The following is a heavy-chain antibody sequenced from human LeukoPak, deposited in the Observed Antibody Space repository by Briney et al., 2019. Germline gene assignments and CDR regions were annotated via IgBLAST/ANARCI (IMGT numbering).Heavy chain of an antibody. V-gene: IGHV4-38-2*02. CDR1: GYSISSGHY. J-gene: IGHJ4*02. D-gene: IGHD1-26*01. CDR3: ARGKSRGSHIDY. Sequence: SETLSLTCTVSGYSISSGHYWGWIRQPPGKGLEWIGSIYHSGSTYYKSSLKSRVTISVDTSKNQFSLKLRSVTAADTAVYYCARGKSRGSHIDYWGQGTLVTVSS. CDR2: IYHSGST.